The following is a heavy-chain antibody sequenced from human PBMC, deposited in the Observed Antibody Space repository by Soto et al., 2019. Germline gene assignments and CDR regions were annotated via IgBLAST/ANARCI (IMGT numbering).Heavy chain of an antibody. V-gene: IGHV3-64*01. CDR1: GFTFSSYD. Sequence: EVQLAESGGGMVQPGGSLRLSCVASGFTFSSYDMHWVRQAPGKGLEYVSSISSNGGTTYYGNSVKGRFTISRDNSKNTLYLQMGSLRAKDMAVYYCVRRVSENYDYWGQGTLVTVSS. CDR2: ISSNGGTT. CDR3: VRRVSENYDY. D-gene: IGHD1-7*01. J-gene: IGHJ4*02.